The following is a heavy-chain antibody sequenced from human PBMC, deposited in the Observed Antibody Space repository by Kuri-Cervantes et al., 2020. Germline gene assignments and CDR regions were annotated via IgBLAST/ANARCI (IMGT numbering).Heavy chain of an antibody. J-gene: IGHJ4*02. D-gene: IGHD5-18*01. CDR2: INFSGRT. CDR3: ARVTGSGYRYGGSGVDF. Sequence: SETLSLTCTVSGGSISPYYWTWIRQPPGKGLEWIGNINFSGRTNYSPSLKSRVTISVDTSKNQFSLKLNSVTAADTAVYYCARVTGSGYRYGGSGVDFWGQGTLVTVPQ. CDR1: GGSISPYY. V-gene: IGHV4-59*01.